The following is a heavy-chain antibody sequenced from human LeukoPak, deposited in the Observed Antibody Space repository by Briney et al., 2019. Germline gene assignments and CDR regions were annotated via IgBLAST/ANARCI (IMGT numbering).Heavy chain of an antibody. D-gene: IGHD3-10*01. CDR3: ARGNPSYYYYYYMDV. J-gene: IGHJ6*03. CDR2: ISYDGSNK. Sequence: PGGSLRLSCAASGFTFSSYAMHWVRQAPGKGLEWVAVISYDGSNKYYADSVKGRFTISRDNSKNTLYLQMNSLRAEDTAVYYCARGNPSYYYYYYMDVWGKGTTVTVSS. CDR1: GFTFSSYA. V-gene: IGHV3-30*04.